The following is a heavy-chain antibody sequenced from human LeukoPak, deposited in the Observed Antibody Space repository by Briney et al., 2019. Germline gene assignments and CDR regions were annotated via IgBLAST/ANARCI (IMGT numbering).Heavy chain of an antibody. CDR2: IKSETDGGTT. CDR3: TTGRQD. J-gene: IGHJ4*02. Sequence: PGGSLRLSCAASGFTFSSYAMSWVRQAPGKGLEWVGRIKSETDGGTTDYAAPVKGRFTISRDDSTNTLYLQMNSLNIEDTAVYYCTTGRQDWGQGTLVTVSS. CDR1: GFTFSSYA. V-gene: IGHV3-15*01.